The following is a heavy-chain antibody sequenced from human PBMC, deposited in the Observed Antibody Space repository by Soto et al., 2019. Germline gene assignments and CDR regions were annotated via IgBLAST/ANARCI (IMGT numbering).Heavy chain of an antibody. CDR1: CGSFSGYY. V-gene: IGHV4-34*01. CDR3: AIPSQGYCSSTSCYGDYYYYYMDV. CDR2: INHSGST. J-gene: IGHJ6*03. Sequence: SETLSLPCAVYCGSFSGYYWSWIRQPPGKGVEWIGEINHSGSTNYNPSLKSRVTISVDTSKNQFSLKLSSVTAADTAVYYCAIPSQGYCSSTSCYGDYYYYYMDVWGKGTTVTVSS. D-gene: IGHD2-2*01.